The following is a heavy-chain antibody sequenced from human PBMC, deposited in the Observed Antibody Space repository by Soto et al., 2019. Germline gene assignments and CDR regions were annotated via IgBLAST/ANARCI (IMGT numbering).Heavy chain of an antibody. J-gene: IGHJ4*02. D-gene: IGHD3-9*01. V-gene: IGHV2-5*02. CDR2: IYWDDDK. Sequence: QITLKESGPTLVKPTQTLTLTCTFSGFSLSTSGVGVAWIRQPPGKALEWLALIYWDDDKRYSPSLKSRLTITKDTSKNQVVLTRTNMDPGDTATYYGAHSRQSYYDILTGYNYWGQGTLVTVSS. CDR1: GFSLSTSGVG. CDR3: AHSRQSYYDILTGYNY.